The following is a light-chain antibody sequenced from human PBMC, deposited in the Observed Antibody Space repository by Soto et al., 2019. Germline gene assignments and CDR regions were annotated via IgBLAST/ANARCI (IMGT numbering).Light chain of an antibody. CDR2: SNN. CDR1: SSNIGSNT. CDR3: EAWYESLNGPGVV. V-gene: IGLV1-44*01. Sequence: QSVLTQPPSASGTPGQRVTISCSGSSSNIGSNTVNWYQQLPGTAPKLLIYSNNQRPSGVPDRFSGSKSGTSASLAISRLQSQDAADDYCEAWYESLNGPGVVFGGGTKVTVL. J-gene: IGLJ2*01.